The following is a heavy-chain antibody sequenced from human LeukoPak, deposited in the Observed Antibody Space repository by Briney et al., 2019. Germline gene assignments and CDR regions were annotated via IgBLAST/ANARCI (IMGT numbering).Heavy chain of an antibody. CDR2: INWNGGST. Sequence: PGGSLRLSCAASGFTLDDYGMSWVRHAPGKGLEWVSGINWNGGSTVYADSVKGRFTISRDNAKNSLYLQMNSLRAEDTALYYCAREEYSSSSGPFDYWGQGTLVTVSS. CDR1: GFTLDDYG. J-gene: IGHJ4*02. V-gene: IGHV3-20*04. CDR3: AREEYSSSSGPFDY. D-gene: IGHD6-6*01.